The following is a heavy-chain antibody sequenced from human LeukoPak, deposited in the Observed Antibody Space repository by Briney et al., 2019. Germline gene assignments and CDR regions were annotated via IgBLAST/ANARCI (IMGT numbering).Heavy chain of an antibody. CDR2: VSSSGNNI. CDR1: GLKFSSYE. CDR3: ARVMGYYYAMDV. J-gene: IGHJ6*02. Sequence: GGSLRLSCAASGLKFSSYEVNWVRQAPGKGLEWVSYVSSSGNNIYYADSVKGRFTISRDIAKNSLYLQMNSLRADDTAVYYCARVMGYYYAMDVWGQGTTVTVSS. V-gene: IGHV3-48*03. D-gene: IGHD1-26*01.